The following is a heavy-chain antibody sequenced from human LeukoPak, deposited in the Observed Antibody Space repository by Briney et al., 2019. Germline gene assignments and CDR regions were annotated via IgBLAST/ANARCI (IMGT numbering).Heavy chain of an antibody. CDR3: ARVYKETYDSSGYYLGGPVDY. D-gene: IGHD3-22*01. V-gene: IGHV4-31*03. CDR2: IYYSGST. CDR1: GGSISSGGYY. Sequence: PSQTLSLTCTVSGGSISSGGYYWSWIRQHPGTGLEWIGYIYYSGSTYYNPSLKSRVTISVDTSKNQFSLKLSSVTAADTAVYYCARVYKETYDSSGYYLGGPVDYWGQGTLVTVSS. J-gene: IGHJ4*02.